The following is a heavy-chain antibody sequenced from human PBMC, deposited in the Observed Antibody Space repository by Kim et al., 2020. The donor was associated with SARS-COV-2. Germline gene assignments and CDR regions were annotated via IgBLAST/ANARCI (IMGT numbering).Heavy chain of an antibody. J-gene: IGHJ6*02. CDR2: IYPGDSDT. Sequence: GEALKISCKGSGYSFTSYWIDWVRQRPGKGLEWMGIIYPGDSDTRYSPSFQGQVPISADKSISTAYLQWSSLKASDTAMDYCARTMTTVTNYYYYGMDVWGQGTTVTVSS. CDR1: GYSFTSYW. V-gene: IGHV5-51*06. D-gene: IGHD4-17*01. CDR3: ARTMTTVTNYYYYGMDV.